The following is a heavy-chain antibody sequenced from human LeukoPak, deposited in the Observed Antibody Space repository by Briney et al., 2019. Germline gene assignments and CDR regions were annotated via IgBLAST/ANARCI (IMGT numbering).Heavy chain of an antibody. V-gene: IGHV1-2*02. Sequence: GSSVKVSCKASGYTFTGYYIHWVRQAPGQGLDWMGWINPNSGGTNNAQKFQGRVTMTRDTSIKKPYMELDKLISDGRASYYLPRYYIEGSCFDYWGQGTLGTVSS. J-gene: IGHJ4*02. D-gene: IGHD3-10*01. CDR2: INPNSGGT. CDR3: PRYYIEGSCFDY. CDR1: GYTFTGYY.